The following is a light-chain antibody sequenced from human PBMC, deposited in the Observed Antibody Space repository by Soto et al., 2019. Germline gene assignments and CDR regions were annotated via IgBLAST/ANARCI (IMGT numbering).Light chain of an antibody. CDR1: RSNVGGNT. Sequence: QSVLTQPPSASGTLGQRVTISCSGSRSNVGGNTVNWYRQLPGTAPRLLMYSNYQRPSGVPDRFSGFKSGSSASLAISGLQSEDEADYFCAAWDDSLNRPVFGGGTKLTVL. CDR3: AAWDDSLNRPV. J-gene: IGLJ3*02. V-gene: IGLV1-44*01. CDR2: SNY.